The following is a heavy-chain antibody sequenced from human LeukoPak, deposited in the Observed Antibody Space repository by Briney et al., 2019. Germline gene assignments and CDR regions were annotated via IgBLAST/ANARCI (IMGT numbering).Heavy chain of an antibody. Sequence: SVKVSCKASGGTFSSYTITWVRQAPGQGLEWMGRIIPILGIANYAQKFQGRVTITADKSTSTAYMELSSLRSEDTAVYYCARDVATLYYFDYWGQGTLVTVSS. J-gene: IGHJ4*02. CDR1: GGTFSSYT. CDR2: IIPILGIA. V-gene: IGHV1-69*04. CDR3: ARDVATLYYFDY. D-gene: IGHD6-6*01.